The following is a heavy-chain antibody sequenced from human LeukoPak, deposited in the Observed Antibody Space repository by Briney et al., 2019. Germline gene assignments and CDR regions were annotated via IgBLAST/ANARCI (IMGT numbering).Heavy chain of an antibody. J-gene: IGHJ4*02. CDR3: ARGSSAAAESYFDS. CDR1: GFTFSSYA. Sequence: GGSLRLSCAASGFTFSSYAMSWVRQAPGKGLEWVSGISGSGVSTYFADSVKGRFTISRDNAKNSLYLQMNSLRAEDTAIYYCARGSSAAAESYFDSWGQGTLVTVSS. CDR2: ISGSGVST. D-gene: IGHD6-25*01. V-gene: IGHV3-23*01.